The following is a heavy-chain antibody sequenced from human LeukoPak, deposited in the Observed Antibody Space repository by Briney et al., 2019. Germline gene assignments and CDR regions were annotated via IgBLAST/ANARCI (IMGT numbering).Heavy chain of an antibody. CDR2: IIPIFGTA. Sequence: GASVRVSCKASGGTFSSYAISWVRQAPGQGLEWMGGIIPIFGTANYAQKFQGRVTITADESTSTAYMELSSLRSEDTAVYYCASPIPEFGDYGDYGSFDIWGQGTMVTVSS. J-gene: IGHJ3*02. CDR1: GGTFSSYA. D-gene: IGHD4-17*01. V-gene: IGHV1-69*13. CDR3: ASPIPEFGDYGDYGSFDI.